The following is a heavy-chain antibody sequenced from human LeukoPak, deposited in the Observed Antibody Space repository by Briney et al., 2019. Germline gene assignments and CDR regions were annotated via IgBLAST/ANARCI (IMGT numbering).Heavy chain of an antibody. V-gene: IGHV1-69*04. CDR3: ARVQNRAHYYYMDV. CDR2: IIPILGIA. J-gene: IGHJ6*03. Sequence: SVKVSCKASGGTFSSYAISWVRQAPGQGLEWMGRIIPILGIANYAQKFQGRVTITADKSTSTAYMELSSLRSEDTAVYYCARVQNRAHYYYMDVWGKGTTVTVSS. CDR1: GGTFSSYA.